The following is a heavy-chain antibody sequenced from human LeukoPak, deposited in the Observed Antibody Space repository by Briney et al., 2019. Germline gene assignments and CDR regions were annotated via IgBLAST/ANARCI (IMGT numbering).Heavy chain of an antibody. Sequence: GASVKVSCKASGYTFTGYYMHWVRQAPGQELEWMGWIKPNSGGTNYAQKFQGRVTMTRDTSISTAYMELSRLRSDDTAVYYCARGMVRGSPFPPHCWGQGTLVTVSS. D-gene: IGHD3-10*01. J-gene: IGHJ4*02. CDR1: GYTFTGYY. CDR2: IKPNSGGT. V-gene: IGHV1-2*02. CDR3: ARGMVRGSPFPPHC.